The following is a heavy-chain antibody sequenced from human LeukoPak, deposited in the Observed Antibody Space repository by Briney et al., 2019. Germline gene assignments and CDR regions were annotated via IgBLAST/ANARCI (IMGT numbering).Heavy chain of an antibody. CDR2: IYYSGST. J-gene: IGHJ5*02. V-gene: IGHV4-61*01. Sequence: KPSETLSLTCTVSGGSVSSGSYYWSWIPQPPGKGLEWIGYIYYSGSTNYNPSLKSRVTISVDTSKNQFSLKLSSVTAADTAVYYCARALRYGSGSYSSWFDPWGQGTLVTVSS. CDR3: ARALRYGSGSYSSWFDP. CDR1: GGSVSSGSYY. D-gene: IGHD3-10*01.